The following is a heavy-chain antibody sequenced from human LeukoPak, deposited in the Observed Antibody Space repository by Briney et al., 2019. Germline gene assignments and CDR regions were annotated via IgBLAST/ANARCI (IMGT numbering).Heavy chain of an antibody. D-gene: IGHD3-22*01. Sequence: GGSLRLSCAASGFTFSSYAMSWVRQAPGKGLEWVSVISNSAGSTFYADSVKGRFTISRDNSKNTLYLQMNSLRAEDTAVYYCAKGYYYDSSGYYQHFDHWGQGTLVTVSS. CDR3: AKGYYYDSSGYYQHFDH. CDR2: ISNSAGST. J-gene: IGHJ4*02. CDR1: GFTFSSYA. V-gene: IGHV3-23*01.